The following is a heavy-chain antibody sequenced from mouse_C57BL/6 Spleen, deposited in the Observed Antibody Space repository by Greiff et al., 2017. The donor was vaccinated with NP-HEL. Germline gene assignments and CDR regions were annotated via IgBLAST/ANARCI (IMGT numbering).Heavy chain of an antibody. V-gene: IGHV1-7*01. Sequence: VQLQQSGAELAKPGASVKLSCKASGYTFTSYWMHWVKQRPGQGLEWIGYINPSSGYTKYNQKFKDKATLTADKTSSTAYMQLSSLTYEDSAVYYCARSVITTVVADRYFDVWGTGTTVTVSS. CDR1: GYTFTSYW. J-gene: IGHJ1*03. D-gene: IGHD1-1*01. CDR2: INPSSGYT. CDR3: ARSVITTVVADRYFDV.